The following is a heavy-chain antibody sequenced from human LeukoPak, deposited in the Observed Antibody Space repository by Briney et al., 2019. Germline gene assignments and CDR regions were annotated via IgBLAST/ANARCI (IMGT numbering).Heavy chain of an antibody. CDR1: GGTFSSYA. Sequence: GASVKVSCKASGGTFSSYAISWVRQAPGQGLEWMGRIIPILGIANYAQKFQGRVTITADKSTSTAYMELSSLRSEDTAVYYCAREPGYSSSWPYWFDPWGQGTLVTVSS. J-gene: IGHJ5*02. D-gene: IGHD6-13*01. CDR2: IIPILGIA. CDR3: AREPGYSSSWPYWFDP. V-gene: IGHV1-69*04.